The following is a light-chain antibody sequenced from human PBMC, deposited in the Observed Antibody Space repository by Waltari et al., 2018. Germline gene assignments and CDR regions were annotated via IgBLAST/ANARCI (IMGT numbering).Light chain of an antibody. Sequence: DIQMTQSPSTLSAFVGDRVTITCGASQSVGTWLAWYQQKPGKAPNLLIFKASNLRSGVPAIFRGSGFGTKFTLPIRSLEPDGVATYYRQHYVSYSVSFGG. CDR1: QSVGTW. V-gene: IGKV1-5*03. CDR3: QHYVSYSVS. J-gene: IGKJ4*01. CDR2: KAS.